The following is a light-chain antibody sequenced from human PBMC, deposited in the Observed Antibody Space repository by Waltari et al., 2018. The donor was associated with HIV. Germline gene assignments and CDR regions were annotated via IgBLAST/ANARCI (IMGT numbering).Light chain of an antibody. V-gene: IGKV3-11*01. CDR2: DTS. CDR3: QQRSNWPPMYT. Sequence: EIVLTQSLATLSLSPGERATLSCRARQSVNSYLAWYQQKPGQAPRRLIYDTSNRPTAIPARFSGSGSGTDFTLTISSLEPEDFAVYYCQQRSNWPPMYTFGQGTKLEIK. CDR1: QSVNSY. J-gene: IGKJ2*01.